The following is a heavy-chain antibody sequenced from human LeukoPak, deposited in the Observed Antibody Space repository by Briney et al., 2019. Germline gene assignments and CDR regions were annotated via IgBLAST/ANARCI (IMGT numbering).Heavy chain of an antibody. CDR3: ARALTTVTQYYFDY. Sequence: PSGTLSLTCAVSGGSISRSNWWSWVRQPPGKGLEWIGEIYHSGSTNYNPSLKSRVNISVDKSKNQFSLKLSSVTAADTAVYYCARALTTVTQYYFDYWGHGTLLTVSS. CDR2: IYHSGST. V-gene: IGHV4-4*02. CDR1: GGSISRSNW. J-gene: IGHJ4*01. D-gene: IGHD4-17*01.